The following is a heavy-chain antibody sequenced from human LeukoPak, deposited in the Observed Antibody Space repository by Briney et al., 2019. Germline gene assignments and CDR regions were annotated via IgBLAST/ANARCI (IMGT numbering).Heavy chain of an antibody. CDR3: ARGGEGYHYGSASQDY. Sequence: ETLSLTCTVYGGSFSGYYWSWIRQPPGRGLEGIGEFNYSGSTNYNPSLKSRVTISVDTSRNQFSLKLTSVTAVDTAIYYCARGGEGYHYGSASQDYWGQGTLVTVSS. V-gene: IGHV4-34*01. CDR2: FNYSGST. CDR1: GGSFSGYY. D-gene: IGHD3-10*01. J-gene: IGHJ4*02.